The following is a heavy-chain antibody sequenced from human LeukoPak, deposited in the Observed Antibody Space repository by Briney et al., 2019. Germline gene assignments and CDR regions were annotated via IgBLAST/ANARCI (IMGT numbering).Heavy chain of an antibody. CDR2: INSDGSWT. V-gene: IGHV3-74*01. Sequence: GGSLRLSCAASGNYWMHWVRQAPGKGLLWVSHINSDGSWTTYADSVKGRFTISKDNTKNTVYLQMNNLRAEDTAVYYCVSFYETYWGRGTLVTVSS. CDR3: VSFYETY. J-gene: IGHJ4*02. CDR1: GNYW. D-gene: IGHD2-2*01.